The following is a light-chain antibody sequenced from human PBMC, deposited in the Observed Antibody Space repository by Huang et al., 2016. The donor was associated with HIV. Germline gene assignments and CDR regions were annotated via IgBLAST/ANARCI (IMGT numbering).Light chain of an antibody. CDR3: QQYGSSPYT. J-gene: IGKJ2*01. CDR2: GAS. Sequence: EIVLTQSPGTLSLSPGERATLSFRASQSVSSSYLAWYQQKPGQAPRLLGYGASSRATGIPDRFSGSGSGTDFTLTISRLEPEDFAVYYCQQYGSSPYTFGQGTKLEIK. CDR1: QSVSSSY. V-gene: IGKV3-20*01.